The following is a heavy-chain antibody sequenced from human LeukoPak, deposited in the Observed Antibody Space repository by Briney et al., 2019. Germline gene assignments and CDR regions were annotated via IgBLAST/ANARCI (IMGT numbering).Heavy chain of an antibody. CDR1: GFTFSSYG. D-gene: IGHD3-10*01. CDR2: IRYDGSNK. CDR3: AKDSLLWFGELKC. V-gene: IGHV3-30*02. J-gene: IGHJ4*02. Sequence: GGSLRLSCAASGFTFSSYGMHWVRQAPGKGLEWVAFIRYDGSNKYYADSVKGRFTISRDNSKNTLYLQMNSLRAEDTAVYYCAKDSLLWFGELKCWGQGTLVAVSS.